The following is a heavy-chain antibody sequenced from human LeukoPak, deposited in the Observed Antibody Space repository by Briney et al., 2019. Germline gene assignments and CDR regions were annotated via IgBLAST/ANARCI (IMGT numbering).Heavy chain of an antibody. J-gene: IGHJ1*01. D-gene: IGHD6-13*01. V-gene: IGHV3-23*01. CDR2: ISGSGGST. Sequence: PGGSLRLSCAASGFTFSSYAMSWVRQAPGKGLEWVSAISGSGGSTYYADSVKGRFTISRDNSKNTLYLQMNSLRAEDTAVYYCAIRDSSSWYGYFQHWGQGTLVTVSS. CDR1: GFTFSSYA. CDR3: AIRDSSSWYGYFQH.